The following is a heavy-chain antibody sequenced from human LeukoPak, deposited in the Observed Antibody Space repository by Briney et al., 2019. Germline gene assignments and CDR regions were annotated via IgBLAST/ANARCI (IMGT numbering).Heavy chain of an antibody. CDR2: IYYSGST. V-gene: IGHV4-59*01. CDR3: ARCGYSYGYGFPCDY. Sequence: PSGTLSLTCTVSGASISSSYWSWVRQPPGKRLEWIGFIYYSGSTNYNPSLKSRVTISVDTSKNQFSLKLSSVTAADTAVYYCARCGYSYGYGFPCDYWGQGTLVTVSS. CDR1: GASISSSY. J-gene: IGHJ4*02. D-gene: IGHD5-18*01.